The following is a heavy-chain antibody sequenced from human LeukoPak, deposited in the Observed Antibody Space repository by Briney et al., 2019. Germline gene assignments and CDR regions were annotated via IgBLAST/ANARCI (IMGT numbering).Heavy chain of an antibody. Sequence: GGSLRLSCAASGFLFSNYWMSWVRQAQGKGLEWVSSISSSSSYIYYADSVKGRFTISRDNAKNSLYLQMNSLRAEDTAVYYCARGGSSWPPLKYWGQGTLVTVSS. CDR3: ARGGSSWPPLKY. CDR1: GFLFSNYW. V-gene: IGHV3-21*01. CDR2: ISSSSSYI. J-gene: IGHJ4*02. D-gene: IGHD6-13*01.